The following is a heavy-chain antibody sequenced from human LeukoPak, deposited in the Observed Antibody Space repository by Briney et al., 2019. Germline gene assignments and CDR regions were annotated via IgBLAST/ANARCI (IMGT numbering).Heavy chain of an antibody. V-gene: IGHV6-1*01. CDR2: TYYRAKTTN. CDR1: GDSVSSNSAA. CDR3: ARGAVTVRNAFDI. J-gene: IGHJ3*02. Sequence: LRSLSLTCAMSGDSVSSNSAAWNWSRQPPWRGLEWLGSTYYRAKTTNDYAGAVKTRIVINPDTSKNQFTLQLNSVTPEDTAVYYCARGAVTVRNAFDIWGQGTRVTVSS. D-gene: IGHD6-19*01.